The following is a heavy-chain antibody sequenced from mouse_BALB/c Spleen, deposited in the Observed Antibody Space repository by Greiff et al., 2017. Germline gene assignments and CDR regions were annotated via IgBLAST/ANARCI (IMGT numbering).Heavy chain of an antibody. Sequence: EVQLQESGPGLVKPSQSLSLTCSVTGYSITSGYYWNWLRQFPGNKLEWMGYISYDGSNNYNPSLKNRISITRDTSKNQFFLKLNSVTTEDTATYYCARSTTGFAYWGQGTLVTVSA. D-gene: IGHD2-14*01. CDR1: GYSITSGYY. CDR2: ISYDGSN. V-gene: IGHV3-6*02. J-gene: IGHJ3*01. CDR3: ARSTTGFAY.